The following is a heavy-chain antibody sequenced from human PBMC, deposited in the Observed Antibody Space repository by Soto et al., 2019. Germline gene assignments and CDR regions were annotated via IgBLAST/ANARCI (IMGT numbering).Heavy chain of an antibody. Sequence: PGGSLRLSCAASGFTFSSYAMSWARQAPGKGLEWVSAISGSGGSTYYADSVKGRFTISRDNSKNTLYLQMNSLRAEDTAVYYCAKRGQQLVVYYYYYGMDVWGQGTTVTVSS. CDR2: ISGSGGST. CDR3: AKRGQQLVVYYYYYGMDV. V-gene: IGHV3-23*01. J-gene: IGHJ6*02. D-gene: IGHD6-13*01. CDR1: GFTFSSYA.